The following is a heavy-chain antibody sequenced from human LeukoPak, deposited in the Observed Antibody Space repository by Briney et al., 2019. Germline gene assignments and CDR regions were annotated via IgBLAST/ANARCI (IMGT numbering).Heavy chain of an antibody. D-gene: IGHD3-3*01. V-gene: IGHV4-31*03. CDR1: GDSISSGASF. CDR2: IYYSGST. Sequence: SETLSLTCTVSGDSISSGASFWSWIRQHPQKGLEWIGYIYYSGSTYYNPSLESRVTISVDTSKNQFSLKLSSVTAADTAVYYCARGPPFTYYDFWSGYRPRPDAFDIWGQGTMVTVSS. CDR3: ARGPPFTYYDFWSGYRPRPDAFDI. J-gene: IGHJ3*02.